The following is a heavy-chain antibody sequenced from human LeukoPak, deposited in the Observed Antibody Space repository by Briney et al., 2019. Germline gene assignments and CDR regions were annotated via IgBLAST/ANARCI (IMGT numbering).Heavy chain of an antibody. V-gene: IGHV4-31*03. CDR1: GGSISSGGYY. Sequence: PSQTLSLTCTVSGGSISSGGYYWSWIRQHPGKGLEWLGYIYYSGSTYYNPSLKSRVTISVDTSKNQFSLKLSSVTAADTAVYYCARGSGGMVRGVGIDNWFDPWGQGTLVTVSS. CDR2: IYYSGST. D-gene: IGHD3-10*01. J-gene: IGHJ5*02. CDR3: ARGSGGMVRGVGIDNWFDP.